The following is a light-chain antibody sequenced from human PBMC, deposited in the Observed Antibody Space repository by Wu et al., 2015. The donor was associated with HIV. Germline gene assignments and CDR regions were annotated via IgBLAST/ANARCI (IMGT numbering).Light chain of an antibody. CDR1: QTIIRN. Sequence: EVVMTQSPATLSVSPGERATLSCRASQTIIRNLAWYQQKPGQAPRLLIYDASKRAIGIPARFSGSGSGTDFTLTISSLEPEDFAVYYYQQRSNWPPETFGPGTKLDIK. V-gene: IGKV3-11*01. J-gene: IGKJ2*01. CDR2: DAS. CDR3: QQRSNWPPET.